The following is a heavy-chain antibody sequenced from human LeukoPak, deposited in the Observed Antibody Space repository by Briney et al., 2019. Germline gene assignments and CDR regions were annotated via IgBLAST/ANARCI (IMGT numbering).Heavy chain of an antibody. CDR1: GFTFSSYW. D-gene: IGHD6-6*01. Sequence: GGSLRLSCAASGFTFSSYWMNWVRQAPGKGLEWVSAISGSGGSTYYADSVKGRFTISRDNSKNTLYLQMNSLRAEDTAVYYCAKDHLPYSSSFNYYYGMDVWGQGTTVTVSS. CDR3: AKDHLPYSSSFNYYYGMDV. J-gene: IGHJ6*02. CDR2: ISGSGGST. V-gene: IGHV3-23*01.